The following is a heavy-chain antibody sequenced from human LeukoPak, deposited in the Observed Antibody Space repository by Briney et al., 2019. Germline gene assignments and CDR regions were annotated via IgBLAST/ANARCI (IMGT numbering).Heavy chain of an antibody. CDR2: INHSGST. Sequence: PSETLSLTCAVYGGSFSGYYWSWIRQPPGKGLEWIGEINHSGSTNYNPSLKSRVTISVDTSKNQFSLKLSSVTAADTAVYYCARGERDYSNRYYYYYGMDVWGQGTTVTVSS. V-gene: IGHV4-34*01. J-gene: IGHJ6*02. D-gene: IGHD4-4*01. CDR1: GGSFSGYY. CDR3: ARGERDYSNRYYYYYGMDV.